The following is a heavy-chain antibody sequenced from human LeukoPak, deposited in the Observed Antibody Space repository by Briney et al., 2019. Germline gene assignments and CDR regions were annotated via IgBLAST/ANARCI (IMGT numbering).Heavy chain of an antibody. D-gene: IGHD5-18*01. J-gene: IGHJ5*02. V-gene: IGHV3-48*02. CDR1: GFTFSSHG. CDR2: ISSSSRTI. Sequence: GGSLRPSCAASGFTFSSHGMNWVRQAPGKGLEWVSFISSSSRTIYNADSVKGRFTISRDNAKNSLSLQMNSLRDEDTAVYYCARGTAEYSYGLLFDPWGQGTLVTVSS. CDR3: ARGTAEYSYGLLFDP.